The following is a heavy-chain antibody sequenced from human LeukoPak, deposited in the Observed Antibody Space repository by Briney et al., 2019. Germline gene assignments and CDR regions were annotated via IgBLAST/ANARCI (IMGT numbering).Heavy chain of an antibody. J-gene: IGHJ3*02. D-gene: IGHD1-26*01. CDR1: GFTFSSYS. CDR2: ISSSSSYI. Sequence: GGSLRLSCEASGFTFSSYSMNWVRQAPGKGLEWVSSISSSSSYIYYADSVKGRFTISRDNAKNSLYLQMNSLRAEDTAVYYCARGQRGSYAAFDIWGQGTMVTVSS. V-gene: IGHV3-21*01. CDR3: ARGQRGSYAAFDI.